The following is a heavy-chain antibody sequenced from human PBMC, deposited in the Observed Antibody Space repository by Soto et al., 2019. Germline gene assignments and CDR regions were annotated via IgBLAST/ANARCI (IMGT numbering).Heavy chain of an antibody. CDR3: AKRRGAGGHFDY. D-gene: IGHD2-15*01. CDR1: GFTFSSYA. CDR2: VSIGGST. J-gene: IGHJ4*02. Sequence: DVQLLESGGGLVQPEGSLRLSCAASGFTFSSYAMGWVRQGPGKGLEWVAVVSIGGSTHYADSVRGRFTISRDNSKNPLSLQMNSLTAEDTAVYFCAKRRGAGGHFDYWGQGALVTVCS. V-gene: IGHV3-23*01.